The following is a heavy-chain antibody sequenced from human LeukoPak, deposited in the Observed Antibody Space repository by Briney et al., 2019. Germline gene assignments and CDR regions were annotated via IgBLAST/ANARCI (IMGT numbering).Heavy chain of an antibody. CDR2: VSGDGRTT. D-gene: IGHD1-26*01. CDR3: AKDSVVRNTGSSYFAS. V-gene: IGHV3-23*01. CDR1: GFTFNNHA. J-gene: IGHJ4*02. Sequence: GGSLRLSCAASGFTFNNHAMSWVRQVPGKGLGCVSAVSGDGRTTHYVDSVKGRFTISRDNSRNTLYLQMSSLRAEDTAIYYCAKDSVVRNTGSSYFASWGQGTLVTVSS.